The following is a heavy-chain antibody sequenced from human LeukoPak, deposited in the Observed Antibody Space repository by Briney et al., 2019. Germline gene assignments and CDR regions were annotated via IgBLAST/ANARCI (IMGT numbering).Heavy chain of an antibody. CDR1: GGSISSSSYY. CDR2: IYYSGST. J-gene: IGHJ3*02. V-gene: IGHV4-39*01. D-gene: IGHD3-3*01. Sequence: SETLSLTCTVSGGSISSSSYYWGWIRQPPGKGLEWIGSIYYSGSTYYNPSLKSRVTISVDTSKNQFSLKLSSVTAADTAVYYCARRENDFWSGGAFDIWGQGQWSPSLQ. CDR3: ARRENDFWSGGAFDI.